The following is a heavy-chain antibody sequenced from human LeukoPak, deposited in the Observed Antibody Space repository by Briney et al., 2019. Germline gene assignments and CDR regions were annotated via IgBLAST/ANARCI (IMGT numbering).Heavy chain of an antibody. D-gene: IGHD5-18*01. CDR3: AKAAQLWLKSHFDY. J-gene: IGHJ4*02. Sequence: GGSLRLSCAASGFTFSSYSMNWVRQAPGKGLEWVSSISSSSSYIYYADSVKGRFTISRDNAKNSLYLQMNSLRAEDTAVYYCAKAAQLWLKSHFDYWGQGTLVTVSS. V-gene: IGHV3-21*04. CDR2: ISSSSSYI. CDR1: GFTFSSYS.